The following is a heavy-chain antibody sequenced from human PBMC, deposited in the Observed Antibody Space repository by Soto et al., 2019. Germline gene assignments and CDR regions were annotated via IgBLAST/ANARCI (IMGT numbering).Heavy chain of an antibody. CDR3: ARVYGEPTH. D-gene: IGHD4-17*01. CDR1: GYTFTSAD. CDR2: MNPKSGYS. V-gene: IGHV1-8*01. Sequence: GASVKVSCKASGYTFTSADINWVRQATGQGLEWMGWMNPKSGYSGFAQKFQGRVTMTRDTSISTAYMELSSLRSDDTAVYFCARVYGEPTHWGQGTLVTVSS. J-gene: IGHJ4*02.